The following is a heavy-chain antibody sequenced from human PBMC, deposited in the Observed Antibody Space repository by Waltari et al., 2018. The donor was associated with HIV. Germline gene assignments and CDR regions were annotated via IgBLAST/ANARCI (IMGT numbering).Heavy chain of an antibody. CDR1: GGSLSDSH. V-gene: IGHV4-34*02. CDR2: INNSGRT. J-gene: IGHJ5*02. CDR3: AGEARKRIRQGGINWFDP. Sequence: QVQLQQCGAGLLKASESLSLTSAVYGGSLSDSHWNWFSQSPGKGLEWIPDINNSGRTNYKASFKRRFTISVETAKNQFSVAVRAVTGAGSGVYCCAGEARKRIRQGGINWFDPWDQGTSVTVLS. D-gene: IGHD3-10*01.